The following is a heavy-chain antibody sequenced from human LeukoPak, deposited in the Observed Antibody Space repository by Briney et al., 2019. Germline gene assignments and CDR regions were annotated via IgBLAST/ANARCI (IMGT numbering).Heavy chain of an antibody. CDR1: GYTFTGYY. CDR2: INPNSGGT. CDR3: ARAVDTAMVRVFDY. V-gene: IGHV1-2*02. J-gene: IGHJ4*02. Sequence: ASVKVSCKASGYTFTGYYMHWVRQAPGQGLEWMGWINPNSGGTNYAQKFQGRVTMTRDTSISTAYMELSRLRSGDTAVYYCARAVDTAMVRVFDYWGQGTLVTVSS. D-gene: IGHD5-18*01.